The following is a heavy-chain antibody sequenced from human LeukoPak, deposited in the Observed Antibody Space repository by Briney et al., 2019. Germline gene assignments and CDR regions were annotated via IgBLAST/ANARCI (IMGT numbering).Heavy chain of an antibody. V-gene: IGHV1-46*01. D-gene: IGHD5-24*01. Sequence: GASVKVSCKAFGYTFTSNYMHWVRQAPGQGPEWMGVISPSGGSTTYAQKFQGRVTMTTDTSTSTAYMELSRLRSDDTAVYYCARKRRDGYNLADWGQGTLVTVSS. CDR3: ARKRRDGYNLAD. CDR1: GYTFTSNY. J-gene: IGHJ4*02. CDR2: ISPSGGST.